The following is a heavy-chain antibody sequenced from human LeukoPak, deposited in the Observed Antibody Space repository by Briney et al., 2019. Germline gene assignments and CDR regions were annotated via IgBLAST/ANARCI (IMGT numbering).Heavy chain of an antibody. CDR2: MNPNSGST. Sequence: ASVKVSCKASGYTFTSYDINWVRQATGQGLEWMGWMNPNSGSTGYAQKFQGRVTMTRNTSISTAYMELSSLRSEDTAVYYCARARVVVAATAPKHNWFDPWGQGTLVTVSS. D-gene: IGHD2-15*01. CDR1: GYTFTSYD. CDR3: ARARVVVAATAPKHNWFDP. V-gene: IGHV1-8*01. J-gene: IGHJ5*02.